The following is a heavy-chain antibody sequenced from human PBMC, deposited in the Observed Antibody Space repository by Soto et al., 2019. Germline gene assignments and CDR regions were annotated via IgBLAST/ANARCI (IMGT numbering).Heavy chain of an antibody. D-gene: IGHD1-1*01. Sequence: SSETLSLTCTVSGGSISSGGYYWSWIRQHPGKGLEWIGYIYYSGSTYYNPSLKSRVTISVDTSKNQFSLKLSSVTAADTAVYYCARRNPGLNWFDPWGQGTLVTVSS. V-gene: IGHV4-31*03. CDR3: ARRNPGLNWFDP. CDR1: GGSISSGGYY. CDR2: IYYSGST. J-gene: IGHJ5*02.